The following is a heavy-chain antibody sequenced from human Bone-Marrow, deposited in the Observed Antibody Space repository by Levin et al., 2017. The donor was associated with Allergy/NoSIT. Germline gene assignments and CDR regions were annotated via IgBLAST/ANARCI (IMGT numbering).Heavy chain of an antibody. CDR3: AKERGNGDWYYDY. D-gene: IGHD2-21*02. V-gene: IGHV1-2*06. CDR1: GYTFTGYY. J-gene: IGHJ4*02. Sequence: GASVKVSCKASGYTFTGYYMHWVRQAPGQGLEWMGRINPNSGGTSFAQKFQGRVTMARDTSINTAYMELTSLRSDETAVYYCAKERGNGDWYYDYWGQGTLVTVSS. CDR2: INPNSGGT.